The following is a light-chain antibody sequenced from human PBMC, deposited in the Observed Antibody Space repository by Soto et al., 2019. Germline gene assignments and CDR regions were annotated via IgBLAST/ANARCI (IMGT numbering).Light chain of an antibody. J-gene: IGKJ4*01. V-gene: IGKV3-11*01. CDR3: QQHINWHLT. Sequence: EIVLTHSPATLSLSPGERATRSCRSSQTVRSSLAWYQQKPGQAPRLLIYEVSNRATGIPARFSGSVSGADFTLTISSLEPGDVALYYCQQHINWHLTVGGGPKV. CDR2: EVS. CDR1: QTVRSS.